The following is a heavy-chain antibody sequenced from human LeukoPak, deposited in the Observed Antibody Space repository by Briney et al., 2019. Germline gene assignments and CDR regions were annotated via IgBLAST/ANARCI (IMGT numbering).Heavy chain of an antibody. D-gene: IGHD3-3*01. CDR2: IYYSGST. CDR1: GGSITSYY. CDR3: ARDRSTYDFWSGGYYYMDV. Sequence: SETLSLTCTVSGGSITSYYWSWIRQPPGKGLEWIGYIYYSGSTNYNPSLKSRVTISVDTSKNQFSLKLNSVTAADTAVYYCARDRSTYDFWSGGYYYMDVWGKGTTVTVSS. V-gene: IGHV4-59*01. J-gene: IGHJ6*03.